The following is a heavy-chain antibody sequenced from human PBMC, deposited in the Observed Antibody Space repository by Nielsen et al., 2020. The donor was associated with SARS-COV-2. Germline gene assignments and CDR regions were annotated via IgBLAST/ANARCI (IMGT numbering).Heavy chain of an antibody. Sequence: GESLKISCAASGFTFTNYGMTWVRQDPGKGLEWVSAISGSGGSTYYADSVKGRFTISRDNSKNTLFLQMNSLRAEDTAVYYCAKQYSDNYYDAFDIWGQGTMVTVSS. J-gene: IGHJ3*02. CDR1: GFTFTNYG. V-gene: IGHV3-23*01. D-gene: IGHD5-12*01. CDR2: ISGSGGST. CDR3: AKQYSDNYYDAFDI.